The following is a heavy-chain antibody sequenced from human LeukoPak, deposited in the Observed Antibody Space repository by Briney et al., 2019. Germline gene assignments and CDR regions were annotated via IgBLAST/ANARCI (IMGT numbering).Heavy chain of an antibody. Sequence: GGSLRLSCAASGFTFSSYGMSWVRQAPGKGLEWVSSISSSSSYIYYADSVKGRFTISRDNAKNSLYLQMNSLRAEDTAVYYCAKYYYDSSGYYFPDAFDIWGQGTMVTVSS. CDR3: AKYYYDSSGYYFPDAFDI. CDR2: ISSSSSYI. V-gene: IGHV3-21*01. J-gene: IGHJ3*02. CDR1: GFTFSSYG. D-gene: IGHD3-22*01.